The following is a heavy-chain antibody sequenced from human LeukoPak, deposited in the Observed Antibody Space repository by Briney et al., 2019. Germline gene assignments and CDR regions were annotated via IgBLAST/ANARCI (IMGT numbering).Heavy chain of an antibody. D-gene: IGHD2-2*01. V-gene: IGHV1-69*13. CDR3: ARDWTEGYCSSTSCRPLGY. CDR1: GGTFSSYA. J-gene: IGHJ4*02. CDR2: IIPIFGTA. Sequence: EASVKVSCKASGGTFSSYAISWVRQAPGQGLEWMGGIIPIFGTANYAQKFQGRVTITADESTSTAYMELSSLRSEDTAVYYCARDWTEGYCSSTSCRPLGYWGQGTLVTVSS.